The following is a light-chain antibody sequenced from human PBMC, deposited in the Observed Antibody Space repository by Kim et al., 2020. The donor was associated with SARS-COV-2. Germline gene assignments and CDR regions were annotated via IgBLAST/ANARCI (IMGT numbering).Light chain of an antibody. Sequence: ASVGDRVTITCRASQDINNYLVWYQQRPGKIPKVLIFAASTLQSGVPSRFSGSGSGTDFTLTISSLQPEDVATYYCQKYDRDPRTFGQGTKVDIK. J-gene: IGKJ1*01. CDR1: QDINNY. V-gene: IGKV1-27*01. CDR2: AAS. CDR3: QKYDRDPRT.